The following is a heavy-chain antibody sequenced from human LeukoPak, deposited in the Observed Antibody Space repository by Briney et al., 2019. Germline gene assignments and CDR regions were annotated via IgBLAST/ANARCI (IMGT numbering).Heavy chain of an antibody. V-gene: IGHV1-24*01. Sequence: ALVKVSCKVSGYTLTELSMHWVRQAPGKGLEWMGGFDPEDGETIYAQKFQGRVTMTEDTSTDTAYMELSSLRSEDTAVYYCATPGYSYGGYNWGVLGYWGQGTLVTVSS. CDR1: GYTLTELS. D-gene: IGHD5-18*01. CDR2: FDPEDGET. J-gene: IGHJ4*02. CDR3: ATPGYSYGGYNWGVLGY.